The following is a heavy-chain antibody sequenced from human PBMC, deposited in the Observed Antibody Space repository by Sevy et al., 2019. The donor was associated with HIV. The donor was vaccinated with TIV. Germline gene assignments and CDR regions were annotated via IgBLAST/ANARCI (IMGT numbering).Heavy chain of an antibody. CDR2: INRDGRST. J-gene: IGHJ4*02. V-gene: IGHV3-74*01. CDR1: EFTFDSDW. D-gene: IGHD3-10*01. Sequence: GGSLRLSCTASEFTFDSDWMHWVRQVPGKGLVWVSRINRDGRSTSYADSVRGRFTISRDIGKSTVYLEMNSVRVEDTALYYCARGTRGVLDYWGLGILVTVSS. CDR3: ARGTRGVLDY.